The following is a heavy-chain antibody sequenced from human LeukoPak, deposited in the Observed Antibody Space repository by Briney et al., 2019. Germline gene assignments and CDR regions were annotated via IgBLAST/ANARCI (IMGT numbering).Heavy chain of an antibody. Sequence: GGSLRLSCAASGFTFSSYSMNWVRQAPGKGLEWVSYISSSSSTIYYADSVKGRFIISRDNAKNSLYLQMNSLRAEDTAVYYCARDQKSGWYDPEGCFDYWGQGTLVTVSS. D-gene: IGHD6-19*01. CDR3: ARDQKSGWYDPEGCFDY. J-gene: IGHJ4*02. V-gene: IGHV3-48*01. CDR1: GFTFSSYS. CDR2: ISSSSSTI.